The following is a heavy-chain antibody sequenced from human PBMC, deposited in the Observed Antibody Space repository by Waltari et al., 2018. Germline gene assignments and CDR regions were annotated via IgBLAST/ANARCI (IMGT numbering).Heavy chain of an antibody. D-gene: IGHD3-9*01. V-gene: IGHV5-51*01. Sequence: EVQLVQSGAEVKKPGESLKISCKASGYSFTTSWIGWVRQVPGEGLEWVGITYPGGSDTRYTPSFRGHVTISTDKSIDTAYLQWRSLKASDSAIYYCARQGYHDWVGVDYWGQGTLVTVSS. J-gene: IGHJ4*02. CDR1: GYSFTTSW. CDR3: ARQGYHDWVGVDY. CDR2: TYPGGSDT.